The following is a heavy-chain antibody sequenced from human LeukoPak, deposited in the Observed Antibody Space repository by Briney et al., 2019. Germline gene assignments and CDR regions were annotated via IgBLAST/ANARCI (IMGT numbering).Heavy chain of an antibody. CDR2: IIPILGIA. CDR3: ARGGAALDEP. Sequence: GASVKVSCKASGCTFTSYAISWVRQAPGQGLEWMGRIIPILGIANYAQKFQGRVTITADKSTSTAYMELSSLRSEGTAVYYCARGGAALDEPWGQGTLVTVSS. V-gene: IGHV1-69*04. CDR1: GCTFTSYA. J-gene: IGHJ5*02. D-gene: IGHD1-26*01.